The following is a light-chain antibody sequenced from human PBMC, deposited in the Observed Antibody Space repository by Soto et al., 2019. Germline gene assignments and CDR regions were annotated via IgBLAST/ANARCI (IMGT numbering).Light chain of an antibody. CDR2: GAS. J-gene: IGKJ2*01. CDR1: QSVSSN. CDR3: QQHHKWPHT. V-gene: IGKV3-15*01. Sequence: EIVMTQSPATLSVSPGERATLSCRASQSVSSNLAWYQQKPGQAPRLLIYGASTRATGIPARFSGSGSGTEFTLTITSLQSEDFAVYYCQQHHKWPHTFGQGTKLEIK.